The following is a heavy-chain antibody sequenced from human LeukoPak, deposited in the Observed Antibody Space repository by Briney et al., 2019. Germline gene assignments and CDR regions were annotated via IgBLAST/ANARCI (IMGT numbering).Heavy chain of an antibody. CDR1: GFTFSSYW. J-gene: IGHJ2*01. D-gene: IGHD2-15*01. CDR2: IKQDGSEK. V-gene: IGHV3-7*01. CDR3: ARAVYCSGGGCFWYFDL. Sequence: GGSLRLSCAAGFTFSSYWMSWVRQAPGKGLEWVANIKQDGSEKYYVDSVKGRFTISRDNAKNSLYLQMNSLRAEDTAVYYCARAVYCSGGGCFWYFDLWGRGTLVTVSS.